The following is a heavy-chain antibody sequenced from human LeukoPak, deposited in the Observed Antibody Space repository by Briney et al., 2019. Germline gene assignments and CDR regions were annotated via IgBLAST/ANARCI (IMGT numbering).Heavy chain of an antibody. CDR1: GYTFTSYG. CDR3: ARASTIFGAATPPYYYMDV. Sequence: ASVKVSCKASGYTFTSYGISWVRQAPGQGLEWMGWISAYNGNTNYAQKLQGRVTMTTDTSTSTAYMELRSLRSDDTAVYYCARASTIFGAATPPYYYMDVWGKGTTVTVSS. CDR2: ISAYNGNT. J-gene: IGHJ6*03. D-gene: IGHD3-3*01. V-gene: IGHV1-18*01.